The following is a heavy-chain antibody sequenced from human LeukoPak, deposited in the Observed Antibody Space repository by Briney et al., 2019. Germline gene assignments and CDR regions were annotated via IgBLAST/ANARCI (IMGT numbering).Heavy chain of an antibody. CDR3: AKDGVFDCTNGVCYFDY. D-gene: IGHD2-8*01. CDR1: GFTFDDYA. Sequence: SGGSLRLSCAASGFTFDDYAMHWVRQAPGKGLEWVSGISWNSGSIGYADSVKGRFTISRDNAKNSLYLQMNSLRAEDTALYYCAKDGVFDCTNGVCYFDYWGQGTLVTVSS. CDR2: ISWNSGSI. V-gene: IGHV3-9*01. J-gene: IGHJ4*02.